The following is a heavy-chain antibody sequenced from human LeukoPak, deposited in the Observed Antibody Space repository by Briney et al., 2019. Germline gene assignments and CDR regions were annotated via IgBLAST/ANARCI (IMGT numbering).Heavy chain of an antibody. Sequence: GGSLRLSFAASGFTFRTYAMSWVRKAPGKGLEWVSGVSNSGRSAYDADSEQGRFIISRDKSENTQYLQRNSLRVEDTAAYFCAQNQWEFPAWGQGTLVTVST. D-gene: IGHD1-26*01. CDR3: AQNQWEFPA. V-gene: IGHV3-23*01. J-gene: IGHJ5*02. CDR1: GFTFRTYA. CDR2: VSNSGRSA.